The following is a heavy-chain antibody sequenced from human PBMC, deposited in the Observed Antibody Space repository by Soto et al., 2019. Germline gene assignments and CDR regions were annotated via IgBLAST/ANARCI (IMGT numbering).Heavy chain of an antibody. CDR2: ISQRGNT. Sequence: SETLSLTCTVHGGSFSGYSWSWIRQPPGQGLEWVGEISQRGNTNYNPSLNGRAAILVDTSNNQVSLKLSSVTVADTAVYYCARGTPRHLSGWFNIDSWGPGTPVTVSS. D-gene: IGHD6-19*01. V-gene: IGHV4-34*01. CDR1: GGSFSGYS. CDR3: ARGTPRHLSGWFNIDS. J-gene: IGHJ4*02.